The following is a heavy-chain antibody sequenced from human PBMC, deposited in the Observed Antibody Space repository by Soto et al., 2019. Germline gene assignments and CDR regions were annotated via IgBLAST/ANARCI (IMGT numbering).Heavy chain of an antibody. CDR2: IIPISETT. Sequence: ASVKVSCKASGGTFSSLDINWVRQAPGQGLEWMGGIIPISETTNYAQIFQGRVSIVADISTSTAYMELSRLRSEDTAVYYCARALLSHSYDSGGYDSYFHAMDVWGQGTPVTVS. CDR1: GGTFSSLD. D-gene: IGHD3-22*01. J-gene: IGHJ6*02. CDR3: ARALLSHSYDSGGYDSYFHAMDV. V-gene: IGHV1-69*06.